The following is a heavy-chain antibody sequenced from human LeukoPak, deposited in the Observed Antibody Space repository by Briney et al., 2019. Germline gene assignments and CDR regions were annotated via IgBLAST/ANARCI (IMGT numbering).Heavy chain of an antibody. Sequence: RSQTLSLTCAISGDSVSSKSAAWNWIRKSPSRGLEWLGRTYYRSKWDYEYAASVKSRITIRPDTSKNQFSLQLNSVTPEDTAVYYCARDPVWGSAWGQGTLVTVSS. D-gene: IGHD7-27*01. CDR2: TYYRSKWDY. CDR3: ARDPVWGSA. V-gene: IGHV6-1*01. CDR1: GDSVSSKSAA. J-gene: IGHJ5*02.